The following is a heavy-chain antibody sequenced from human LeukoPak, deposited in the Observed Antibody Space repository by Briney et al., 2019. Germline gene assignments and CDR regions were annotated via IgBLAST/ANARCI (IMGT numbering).Heavy chain of an antibody. V-gene: IGHV1-18*01. CDR1: GYTXSSYG. J-gene: IGHJ4*02. CDR3: ARDPRITGAPGIDY. Sequence: GASVKVSCKASGYTXSSYGISWVRQAPGQGLEWMGWISTYNGNTNYAQQFQGRVTMTTDTSTSTAYMELRSLRSDDTAVYYCARDPRITGAPGIDYWGQGTLVTVSS. D-gene: IGHD1-20*01. CDR2: ISTYNGNT.